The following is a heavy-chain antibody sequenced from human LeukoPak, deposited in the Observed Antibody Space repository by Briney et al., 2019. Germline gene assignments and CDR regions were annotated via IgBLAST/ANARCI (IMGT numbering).Heavy chain of an antibody. J-gene: IGHJ3*02. CDR3: ARAWGDSSSWYAEPNAFDI. Sequence: PSETLSLTCTVSGGSISSYYWSWIRQPAGKGLEWIGRIYTSGSTNYNPSLKSRVTISVDMSKNQFSLKLSSVTAADTAVYYCARAWGDSSSWYAEPNAFDIWGQGTMVTVSS. CDR1: GGSISSYY. CDR2: IYTSGST. V-gene: IGHV4-4*07. D-gene: IGHD6-13*01.